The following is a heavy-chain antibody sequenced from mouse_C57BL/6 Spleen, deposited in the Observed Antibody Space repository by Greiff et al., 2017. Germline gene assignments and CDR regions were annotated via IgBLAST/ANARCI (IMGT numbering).Heavy chain of an antibody. CDR1: GYTFTSYW. CDR3: ARIDSFGAMDY. J-gene: IGHJ4*01. D-gene: IGHD2-4*01. CDR2: IYPGSGST. V-gene: IGHV1-55*01. Sequence: QVQLLQPGAELVKPGASVKMSCTASGYTFTSYWITWVKQRPGQGLEWIGDIYPGSGSTNYNEKFKSKGTLTVDTSASTTYMQLSSLTSEDAAVYYCARIDSFGAMDYWGQGTSVTVSS.